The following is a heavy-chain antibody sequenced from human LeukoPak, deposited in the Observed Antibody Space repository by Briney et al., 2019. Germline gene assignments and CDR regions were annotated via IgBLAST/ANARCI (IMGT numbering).Heavy chain of an antibody. CDR1: GFTFSSYA. CDR2: ISGSGGST. CDR3: AIGRDYVWGSYRYLGPDY. V-gene: IGHV3-23*01. Sequence: GGSLRLSCAASGFTFSSYAMSWVRQAPGKGLEWVSAISGSGGSTYYADSVKGRFTISRDNSKNTLYLQMNSLRAEDTAVYYCAIGRDYVWGSYRYLGPDYWGQGTLVTVSS. J-gene: IGHJ4*02. D-gene: IGHD3-16*02.